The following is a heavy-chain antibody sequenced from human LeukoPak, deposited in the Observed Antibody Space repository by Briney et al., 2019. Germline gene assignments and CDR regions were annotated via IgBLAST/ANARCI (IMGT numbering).Heavy chain of an antibody. Sequence: ASVKVSCKASGYTFTSYYMHWVRQAPGQGLEWMGIINPSGGSTSYAQKFQGRVTMTRDMSTSTVYMELSSLRSEDTAVYYCARDTWFYYYDSSGYFDYWGQGTLVTVSS. CDR2: INPSGGST. V-gene: IGHV1-46*01. CDR3: ARDTWFYYYDSSGYFDY. D-gene: IGHD3-22*01. CDR1: GYTFTSYY. J-gene: IGHJ4*01.